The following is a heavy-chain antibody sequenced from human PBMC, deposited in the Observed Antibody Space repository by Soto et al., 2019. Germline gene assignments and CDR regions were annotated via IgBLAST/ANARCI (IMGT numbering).Heavy chain of an antibody. Sequence: GGSLRLSCAASGFTFSSYAMSWVRQAPGKGLEWVSAISGSGGSTYYADSVKGRFTISRDNSKNTLYMQMNSLRADDTAVYYCAKDLQIVVTFGGASWFDPWGQGTLVTVSS. J-gene: IGHJ5*02. V-gene: IGHV3-23*01. CDR2: ISGSGGST. D-gene: IGHD3-16*01. CDR1: GFTFSSYA. CDR3: AKDLQIVVTFGGASWFDP.